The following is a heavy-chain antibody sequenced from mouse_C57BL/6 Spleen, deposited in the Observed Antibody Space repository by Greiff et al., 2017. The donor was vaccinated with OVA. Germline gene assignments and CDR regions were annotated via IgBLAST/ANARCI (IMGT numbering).Heavy chain of an antibody. J-gene: IGHJ4*01. D-gene: IGHD1-1*01. CDR1: GYSFTGYY. V-gene: IGHV1-31*01. CDR3: ARGVGDYAMDY. Sequence: EVKLMESGPELVKPGASVKISCKASGYSFTGYYMHWVKQSHGNILDWIGYIYPYNGVSSYNQKFKGKATLTVAKSSSTASMELRSLTSEDSAVYYCARGVGDYAMDYWGQGTSVTVSS. CDR2: IYPYNGVS.